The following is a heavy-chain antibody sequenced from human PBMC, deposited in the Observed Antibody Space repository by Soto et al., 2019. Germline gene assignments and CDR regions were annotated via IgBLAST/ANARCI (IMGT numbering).Heavy chain of an antibody. Sequence: SETLSLTCAVYGGSFSGYYWSWIRQPPGKGLEWIGEINHSGSTNYNPSLKSRVTISVDTSKNQFSLRLSSVTAADTAVYYCARGIPYTAARPFGYYYYYMDVWGKGTTVTVSS. V-gene: IGHV4-34*01. CDR3: ARGIPYTAARPFGYYYYYMDV. CDR2: INHSGST. D-gene: IGHD6-6*01. CDR1: GGSFSGYY. J-gene: IGHJ6*03.